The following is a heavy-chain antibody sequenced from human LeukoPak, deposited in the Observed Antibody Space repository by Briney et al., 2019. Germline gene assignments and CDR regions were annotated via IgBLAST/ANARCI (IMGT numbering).Heavy chain of an antibody. D-gene: IGHD3-22*01. V-gene: IGHV3-23*01. CDR1: GFTFSSYA. CDR3: AKEGDSSGYYPDY. J-gene: IGHJ4*02. Sequence: GGSLRLSCAASGFTFSSYAMSWVRQAPGKGLEWVSVTSGSGGSTYYADSVKGRFTISRDNSKNTLYLQMNSLRAEDTAVYYCAKEGDSSGYYPDYWGQGTLVTVSS. CDR2: TSGSGGST.